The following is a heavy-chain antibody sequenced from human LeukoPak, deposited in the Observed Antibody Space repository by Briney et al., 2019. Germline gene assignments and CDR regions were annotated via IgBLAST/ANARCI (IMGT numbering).Heavy chain of an antibody. Sequence: QPGGSLRLSCAASGFTFSSYGMHWVRQAPGKGLEWVAVIWYDGSNKYYADSVKGRFTISRDNSKNTLYLQMNILRAEDTAVYYCARDGSGSYSGAFDIWGQGTMVTVSS. V-gene: IGHV3-33*01. D-gene: IGHD1-26*01. CDR2: IWYDGSNK. J-gene: IGHJ3*02. CDR3: ARDGSGSYSGAFDI. CDR1: GFTFSSYG.